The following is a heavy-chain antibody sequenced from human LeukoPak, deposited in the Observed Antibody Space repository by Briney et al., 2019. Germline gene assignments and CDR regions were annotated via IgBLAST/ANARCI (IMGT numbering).Heavy chain of an antibody. D-gene: IGHD6-13*01. CDR2: ISAYNGNT. CDR1: GYTFTSYG. CDR3: ARHPIAAAGTDYYYYYMDV. J-gene: IGHJ6*03. Sequence: ASVKVSCKASGYTFTSYGISWVRQAPGQGLEWMGWISAYNGNTNYAQKFQGRVTMTRDTSISTAYMELSRLRSDDTAIYYCARHPIAAAGTDYYYYYMDVWGKGTTVTVSS. V-gene: IGHV1-18*01.